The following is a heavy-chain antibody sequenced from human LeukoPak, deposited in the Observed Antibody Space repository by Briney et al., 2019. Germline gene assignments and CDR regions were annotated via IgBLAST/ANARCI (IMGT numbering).Heavy chain of an antibody. CDR3: AKTTTGYSSGRFPGWPVDY. J-gene: IGHJ4*02. CDR2: IFGSGGST. V-gene: IGHV3-23*01. Sequence: GGSLRLSCAASGFTFSSYAMYWVRQAPGKGLEWVSGIFGSGGSTHYADSVKGRFTISRDNSKNAVYLQMNSLRAEDTAVYYCAKTTTGYSSGRFPGWPVDYWGQGTLVTVSS. D-gene: IGHD6-19*01. CDR1: GFTFSSYA.